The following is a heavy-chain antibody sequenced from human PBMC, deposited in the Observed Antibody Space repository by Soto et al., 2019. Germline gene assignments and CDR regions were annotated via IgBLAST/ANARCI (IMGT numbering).Heavy chain of an antibody. Sequence: PGGSLRLSCTAFGFTFSAYSMNWVRQAPGKGLEWVSSISRSGGDIYYADSVKGRFTISRDNAKISLYLQMNSLRAEDTAVYYCARSPRVVTTVTTVDYWGQGTLVTVSS. CDR3: ARSPRVVTTVTTVDY. V-gene: IGHV3-21*01. CDR2: ISRSGGDI. D-gene: IGHD4-17*01. J-gene: IGHJ4*02. CDR1: GFTFSAYS.